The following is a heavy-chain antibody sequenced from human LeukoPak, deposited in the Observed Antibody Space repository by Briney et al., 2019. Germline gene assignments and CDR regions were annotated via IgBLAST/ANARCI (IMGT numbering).Heavy chain of an antibody. D-gene: IGHD1-1*01. CDR2: LSGSGGST. Sequence: GGSLRLSCAASGFTFSTYAMSWVRQAPGKGLEWVSALSGSGGSTYYAESVKGRFTISGDNSKNTLYLQMNSLRAEDTAVYYCAKERTSEGYFDYWGQGTLVTVSS. CDR3: AKERTSEGYFDY. CDR1: GFTFSTYA. J-gene: IGHJ4*02. V-gene: IGHV3-23*01.